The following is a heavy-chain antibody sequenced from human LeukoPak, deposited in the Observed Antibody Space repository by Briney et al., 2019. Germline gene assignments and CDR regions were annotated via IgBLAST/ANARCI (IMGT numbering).Heavy chain of an antibody. D-gene: IGHD3-10*01. Sequence: GGSLRLSCAASKFTFRSYWMHWVRQAPGKGLVWVSRINPDGGTTNYADSVKGRFTISRDNVKNTLYLQMNSLRAEDTAVYYCARVLLGSWDWFDPWGQGTLVTVSS. CDR3: ARVLLGSWDWFDP. J-gene: IGHJ5*02. CDR2: INPDGGTT. V-gene: IGHV3-74*01. CDR1: KFTFRSYW.